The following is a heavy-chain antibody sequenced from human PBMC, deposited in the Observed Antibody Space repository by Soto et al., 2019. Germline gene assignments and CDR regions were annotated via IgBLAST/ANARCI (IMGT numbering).Heavy chain of an antibody. CDR3: AREGRGTTVTTNIDY. J-gene: IGHJ4*02. CDR1: GFTFSSYA. CDR2: IFGSGGSR. Sequence: EVQLLESGGGLVQPGGSLRLSCAASGFTFSSYAMNWVRQAPGKGLEWVSGIFGSGGSRNYADSVKGRFTISRDNSKNTVYLEMNSLRVDDTAVYYCAREGRGTTVTTNIDYWGLGTLVTVSS. V-gene: IGHV3-23*01. D-gene: IGHD4-17*01.